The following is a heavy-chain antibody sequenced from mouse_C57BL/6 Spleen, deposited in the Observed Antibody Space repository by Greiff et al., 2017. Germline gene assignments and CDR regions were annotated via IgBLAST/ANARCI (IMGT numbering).Heavy chain of an antibody. V-gene: IGHV1-69*01. CDR1: GYTFTSYW. J-gene: IGHJ4*01. CDR2: IDPSDSYT. Sequence: QVQLQQSGAELVMPGASVKLSCKASGYTFTSYWMHWVKQRPGQGLEWIGEIDPSDSYTNYNQKFKGKSTLTVDKSSSTAYMQLSSLTSEDSAVYYCARVGYGYDVSAMDYWGQGTSVTVSS. D-gene: IGHD2-2*01. CDR3: ARVGYGYDVSAMDY.